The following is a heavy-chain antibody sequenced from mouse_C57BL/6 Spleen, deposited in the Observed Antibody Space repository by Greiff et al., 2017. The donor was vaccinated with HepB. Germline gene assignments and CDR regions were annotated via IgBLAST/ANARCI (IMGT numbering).Heavy chain of an antibody. Sequence: EVQLQQSGAELVRPGASVKLSCTASGFNIKDDYMHWVKQRPEQGLEWIGWIDPENGDTEYASKFQGKATITADTSSNTAYLQLSSLTSEDTAVYYCTTWVTTVVGGQGTTLTVSS. CDR2: IDPENGDT. CDR1: GFNIKDDY. D-gene: IGHD1-1*01. J-gene: IGHJ2*01. CDR3: TTWVTTVV. V-gene: IGHV14-4*01.